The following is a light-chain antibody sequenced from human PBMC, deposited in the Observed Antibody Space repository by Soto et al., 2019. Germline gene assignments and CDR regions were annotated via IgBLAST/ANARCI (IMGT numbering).Light chain of an antibody. J-gene: IGKJ4*01. CDR3: QQYISYS. CDR1: QSITSW. V-gene: IGKV1-5*03. Sequence: DIQMTQSPSTLSASVGDRVTITCRASQSITSWLAWYQQKPGKAPELLIYKASILQSGVPSRFSGSGSGKEFTLTISSLQPVDFATFSCQQYISYSFGGGTKVEIK. CDR2: KAS.